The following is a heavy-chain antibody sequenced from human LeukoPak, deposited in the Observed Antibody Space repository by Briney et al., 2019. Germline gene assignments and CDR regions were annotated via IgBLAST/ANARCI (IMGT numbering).Heavy chain of an antibody. CDR3: ARIDRRYHAFDI. J-gene: IGHJ3*02. D-gene: IGHD1-14*01. Sequence: GGSLRLSCAASGFTFSSYGMHWVRQAPGKGLEWVAVISYDGSNKYYTDSVKGRFTIPRDNAKNSLYLQMNSLRAEDTAVYYCARIDRRYHAFDIWGQGTMVTVSS. CDR2: ISYDGSNK. V-gene: IGHV3-30*03. CDR1: GFTFSSYG.